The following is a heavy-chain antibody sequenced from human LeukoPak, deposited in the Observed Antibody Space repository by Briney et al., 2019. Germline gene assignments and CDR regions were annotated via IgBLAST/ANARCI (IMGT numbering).Heavy chain of an antibody. Sequence: PSETLSLTCTVSGGSISSSSYYWGWIRQPPGKGLEWIGSIYYSGSTYYNPSLKSRVTISVDTSKNQFSLKLSSVTAADTAVYYCARDMAYCGGDCLPDYWGQGTLVTVSS. CDR2: IYYSGST. V-gene: IGHV4-39*07. J-gene: IGHJ4*02. CDR3: ARDMAYCGGDCLPDY. CDR1: GGSISSSSYY. D-gene: IGHD2-21*02.